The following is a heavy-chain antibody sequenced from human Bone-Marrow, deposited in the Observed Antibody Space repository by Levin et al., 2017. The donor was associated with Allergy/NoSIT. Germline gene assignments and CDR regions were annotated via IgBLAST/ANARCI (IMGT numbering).Heavy chain of an antibody. Sequence: SETLSLTCAVSGGSLSSNNWWNWVRQPPGKGLEWIGEIYHSGSTNYNPSLKSRVTMSVDKSKNQFSLKLRSVTAADTAVYYCARESPSEGGMDVWGQGTTVTVSS. CDR3: ARESPSEGGMDV. V-gene: IGHV4-4*02. CDR2: IYHSGST. CDR1: GGSLSSNNW. J-gene: IGHJ6*02.